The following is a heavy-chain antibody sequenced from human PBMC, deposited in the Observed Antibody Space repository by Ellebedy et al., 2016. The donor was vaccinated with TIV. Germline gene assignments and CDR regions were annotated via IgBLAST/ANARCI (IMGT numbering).Heavy chain of an antibody. Sequence: SETLSLXXTVSGGSISSGSYYWSWIRQPAGKGLEWIGRIYTSGSTNYNPSLKSRVTMSVDTSKDQFSLKLSSVTAADTAVYYCARDPPSGYGGAYYFDYWGQGTLVTVSS. CDR2: IYTSGST. J-gene: IGHJ4*02. CDR1: GGSISSGSYY. CDR3: ARDPPSGYGGAYYFDY. D-gene: IGHD4-23*01. V-gene: IGHV4-61*02.